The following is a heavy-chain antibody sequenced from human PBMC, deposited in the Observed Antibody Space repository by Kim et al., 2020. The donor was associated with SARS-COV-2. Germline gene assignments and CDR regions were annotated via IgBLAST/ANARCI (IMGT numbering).Heavy chain of an antibody. D-gene: IGHD3-3*01. V-gene: IGHV4-30-4*01. CDR3: ARGGTSHTIFGVVTINWFDP. Sequence: SETLSLTCTVSGGSISSGDYYWSWIRQPPGKGLEWIGYIYYSGSTYYNPSLKSRVTISVDTSKNQFSLKLSSVTAADTAVYYCARGGTSHTIFGVVTINWFDPCGQGTLFTVSS. J-gene: IGHJ5*02. CDR2: IYYSGST. CDR1: GGSISSGDYY.